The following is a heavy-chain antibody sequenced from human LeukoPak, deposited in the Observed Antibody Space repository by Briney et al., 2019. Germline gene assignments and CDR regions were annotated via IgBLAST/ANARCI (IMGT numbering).Heavy chain of an antibody. J-gene: IGHJ3*02. D-gene: IGHD4-17*01. CDR1: GFTFTTYA. Sequence: GGSLRLSCSASGFTFTTYAMNWVRQAPGKGLEWISWVSSSGNTIYNADSVKGRLTISRDNAKSSLYLQMNSLRDDDTAVYYCARSVTTNAFDIWGQGTMVTVSS. CDR3: ARSVTTNAFDI. CDR2: VSSSGNTI. V-gene: IGHV3-48*02.